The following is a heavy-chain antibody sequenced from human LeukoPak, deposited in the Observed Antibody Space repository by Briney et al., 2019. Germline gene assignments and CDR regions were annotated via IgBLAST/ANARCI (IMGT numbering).Heavy chain of an antibody. D-gene: IGHD6-6*01. CDR3: AKLDSSSGDDY. CDR2: MSYDGSNK. J-gene: IGHJ4*02. CDR1: GFTFSSYA. V-gene: IGHV3-30*18. Sequence: GGSLRLSCAASGFTFSSYAMHWVRQAPGKGLEWVAVMSYDGSNKYYADSVKGRFTISRDNSKNTLYLQMNSLRAEDTAVYYCAKLDSSSGDDYWGQGTLVAVSS.